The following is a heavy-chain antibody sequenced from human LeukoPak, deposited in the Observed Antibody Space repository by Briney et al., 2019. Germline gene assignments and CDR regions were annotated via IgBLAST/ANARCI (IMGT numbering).Heavy chain of an antibody. Sequence: GGSLRLSCAASGFTFSSYTMNWVRLAPGKGLEWVSSISRSNIYKYYADSVKGRFTISRDNAKNSLYLQMNSMRAEDTAVYYCANSRYDSSGYYGIIGYWGQGTLVTVSS. D-gene: IGHD3-22*01. CDR3: ANSRYDSSGYYGIIGY. CDR2: ISRSNIYK. J-gene: IGHJ4*02. V-gene: IGHV3-21*01. CDR1: GFTFSSYT.